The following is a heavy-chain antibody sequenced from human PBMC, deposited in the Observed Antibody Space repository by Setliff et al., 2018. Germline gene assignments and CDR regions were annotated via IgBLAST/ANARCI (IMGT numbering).Heavy chain of an antibody. D-gene: IGHD5-18*01. V-gene: IGHV4-59*01. CDR2: IYYSGST. CDR1: GGSISSYY. CDR3: ARELWVSYGSYYYYGMDV. J-gene: IGHJ6*02. Sequence: SETLSLTCTVSGGSISSYYWSWTRQPPGKGLEWIGYIYYSGSTNYNPSLESRVTISVDTSKNQFSLKLSSVTAADTAVYYCARELWVSYGSYYYYGMDVWGQGTTVTAP.